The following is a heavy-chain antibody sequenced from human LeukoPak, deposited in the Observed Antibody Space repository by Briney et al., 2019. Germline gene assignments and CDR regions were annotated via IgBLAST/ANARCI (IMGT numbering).Heavy chain of an antibody. V-gene: IGHV3-9*01. J-gene: IGHJ4*02. Sequence: GGSLRLSCAASGFTFDDYAMHWVRQAPGKGLEWVSGISWNSGSIGYADSVKGRFTISRDNAKNSLYLRMNSLRAEDTALCYCAKDRSIAARRDFDYWGQGTLVTVSS. CDR2: ISWNSGSI. D-gene: IGHD6-6*01. CDR1: GFTFDDYA. CDR3: AKDRSIAARRDFDY.